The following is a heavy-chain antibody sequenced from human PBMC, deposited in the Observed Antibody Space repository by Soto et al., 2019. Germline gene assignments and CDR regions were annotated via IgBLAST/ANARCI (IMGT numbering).Heavy chain of an antibody. Sequence: SETLSLTCTVSGGSISSSSYYWGWIRQPPGKGLEWIGSIYYSGSTYYNPSLKGRVTISVDTSKNQFSLKLSSVTAADTAVYYCARVGDYGGNSDFDYWGQGTLVTVSS. CDR2: IYYSGST. CDR3: ARVGDYGGNSDFDY. D-gene: IGHD4-17*01. CDR1: GGSISSSSYY. V-gene: IGHV4-39*07. J-gene: IGHJ4*02.